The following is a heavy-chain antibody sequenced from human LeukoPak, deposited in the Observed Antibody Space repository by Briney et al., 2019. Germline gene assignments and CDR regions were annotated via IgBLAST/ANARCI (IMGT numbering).Heavy chain of an antibody. CDR3: ARDPTFNWNYQGAFDI. D-gene: IGHD1-7*01. Sequence: PGGSLRLSCAASGFTFSSYAMHWVRQAPGKGLEWVAVISYDGSNKYYADSVEGRFTISRDNSKNTLYLQMNSLRAEDTAVYYCARDPTFNWNYQGAFDIWGQGTMVTVSS. CDR2: ISYDGSNK. V-gene: IGHV3-30-3*01. J-gene: IGHJ3*02. CDR1: GFTFSSYA.